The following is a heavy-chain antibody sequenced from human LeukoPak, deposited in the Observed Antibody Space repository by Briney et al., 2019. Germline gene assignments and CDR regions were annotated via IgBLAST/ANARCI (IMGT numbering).Heavy chain of an antibody. Sequence: GGSLRLSCAASGFTFSSYGMRWVRQAPGKGLEWVAVISYDGSNKYYADSVKGRFTISRDNSKNTLYLQMNSLRAEDTAVYYCAKDRTVVVNYAFDYWGQGTLVTVSS. V-gene: IGHV3-30*18. J-gene: IGHJ4*02. D-gene: IGHD3-22*01. CDR3: AKDRTVVVNYAFDY. CDR2: ISYDGSNK. CDR1: GFTFSSYG.